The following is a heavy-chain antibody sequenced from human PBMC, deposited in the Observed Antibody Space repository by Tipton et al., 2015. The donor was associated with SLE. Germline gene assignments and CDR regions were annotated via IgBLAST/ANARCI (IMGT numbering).Heavy chain of an antibody. Sequence: QLVQSGPEVKKPGASVKVSCKASGYTFTNYGISWVRQAPGQGLEWMGWISTKNGDTKYAQRFQGRASMTTDTSTSTSYMALRSPRSDDTAMYYCARECSGTGCLDYWGQGTLVTVSS. CDR1: GYTFTNYG. D-gene: IGHD3-10*02. CDR2: ISTKNGDT. V-gene: IGHV1-18*01. J-gene: IGHJ4*02. CDR3: ARECSGTGCLDY.